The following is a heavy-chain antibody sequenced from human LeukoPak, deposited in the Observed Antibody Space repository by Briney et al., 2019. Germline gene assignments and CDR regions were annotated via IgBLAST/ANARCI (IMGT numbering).Heavy chain of an antibody. J-gene: IGHJ6*02. Sequence: GGSLRLSCAASGFTVIKSWMSWVRQAPGQGLEWVAAIQDDGSVKDYVDSVKGRFTISRDNAKNSLYLQMNSLRAEDTAVYYCATYTNWVAGDVWGQGTTVSVSS. CDR3: ATYTNWVAGDV. V-gene: IGHV3-7*01. D-gene: IGHD1-1*01. CDR1: GFTVIKSW. CDR2: IQDDGSVK.